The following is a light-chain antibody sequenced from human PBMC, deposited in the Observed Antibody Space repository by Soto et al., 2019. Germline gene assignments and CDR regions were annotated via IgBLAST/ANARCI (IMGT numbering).Light chain of an antibody. J-gene: IGKJ1*01. Sequence: DFHITHSPFTLSASVVDRVTITCRASQNIMSRLAWFQQKPGKAPKLLISDASSLETGVPSRFSGSGSGTEFTLTINSLQPDDFATYYCQQYKSYWTFGQATKVDIK. CDR1: QNIMSR. CDR3: QQYKSYWT. CDR2: DAS. V-gene: IGKV1-5*01.